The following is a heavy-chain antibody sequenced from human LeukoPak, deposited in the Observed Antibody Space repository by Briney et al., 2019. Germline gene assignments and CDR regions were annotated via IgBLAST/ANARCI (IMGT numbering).Heavy chain of an antibody. CDR3: ARRGIVGATYYFDY. V-gene: IGHV3-48*01. CDR1: GFTFSSYR. CDR2: ISSSSSTI. J-gene: IGHJ4*02. D-gene: IGHD1-26*01. Sequence: GGSLRLSCAPSGFTFSSYRMNWVRQAPGKGLEWVSYISSSSSTIYYADSVKGRFTISRDNAKNSLYLQMNSVRAEDTAVYYCARRGIVGATYYFDYWGQGTLVTVSS.